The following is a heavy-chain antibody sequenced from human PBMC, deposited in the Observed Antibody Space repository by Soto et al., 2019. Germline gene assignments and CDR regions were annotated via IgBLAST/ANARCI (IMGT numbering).Heavy chain of an antibody. J-gene: IGHJ4*02. CDR1: GFTFSSYA. D-gene: IGHD3-22*01. CDR3: AKDGHTSDYYYDY. V-gene: IGHV3-23*01. Sequence: GGSLRLSCAASGFTFSSYAMSWVRQAPGKGLEWVSTISGSGTNTWYADSVKGRFTISRDNSKNTLHLQMSSLRAEDTAVDYCAKDGHTSDYYYDYWGQGTLVTVSS. CDR2: ISGSGTNT.